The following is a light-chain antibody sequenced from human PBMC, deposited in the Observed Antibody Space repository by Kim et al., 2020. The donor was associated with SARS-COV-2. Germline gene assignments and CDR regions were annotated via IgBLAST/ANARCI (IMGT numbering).Light chain of an antibody. CDR3: QQYNNWPFT. V-gene: IGKV3-15*01. CDR2: GAS. Sequence: VSPGERSTPSCRASQSVSSNLAWYQQKPGQAPRLLIYGASTRATGIPARFSGSGSGTEFTLTTSSRQSEDFAVYDCQQYNNWPFTFGPGTKMDIK. CDR1: QSVSSN. J-gene: IGKJ3*01.